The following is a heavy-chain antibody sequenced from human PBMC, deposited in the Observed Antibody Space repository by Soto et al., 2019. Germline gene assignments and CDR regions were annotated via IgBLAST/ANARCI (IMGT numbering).Heavy chain of an antibody. V-gene: IGHV1-69*01. CDR2: IIPIFGTA. CDR1: GGTFSSYA. J-gene: IGHJ6*02. Sequence: QVQLVQSGAEVKKPGSSVKVSCKASGGTFSSYAISWVRQAPGQGLEWMGGIIPIFGTANYAQKFQGRVTITADDSTSTAYMELSSLRSEDTAVYYCARGIVVVVAASNYYYYGMDVWGQGTTVTVSS. D-gene: IGHD2-15*01. CDR3: ARGIVVVVAASNYYYYGMDV.